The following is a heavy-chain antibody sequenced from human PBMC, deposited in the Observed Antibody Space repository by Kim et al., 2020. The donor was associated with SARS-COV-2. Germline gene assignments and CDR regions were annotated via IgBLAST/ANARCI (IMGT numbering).Heavy chain of an antibody. D-gene: IGHD2-2*01. V-gene: IGHV3-23*01. CDR1: GFTFSSYA. Sequence: GGSLRLSCAASGFTFSSYAMSWVRQAPGKGLEWVSAISGSGGSTYYADSVKGRFTISRDNSKNTLYLQMNSLRAEDTAVYYCAKVSSQGGPAAMTLYYYYGMDVWGQGTTVTVSS. CDR3: AKVSSQGGPAAMTLYYYYGMDV. CDR2: ISGSGGST. J-gene: IGHJ6*02.